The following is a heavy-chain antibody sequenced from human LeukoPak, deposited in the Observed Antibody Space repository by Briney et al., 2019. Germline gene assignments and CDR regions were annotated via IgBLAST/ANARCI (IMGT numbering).Heavy chain of an antibody. D-gene: IGHD3-22*01. CDR3: ARGGSGSFDF. CDR1: GLNFSSYW. V-gene: IGHV3-74*01. Sequence: GGSLRLSCAASGLNFSSYWGHWVRQAPGKGLVWVSRINGDGSTINYADSVKGRFTISRDNAKSTLYLQVNSLRAEDTAVYYCARGGSGSFDFWGQGTLVTVAS. CDR2: INGDGSTI. J-gene: IGHJ4*02.